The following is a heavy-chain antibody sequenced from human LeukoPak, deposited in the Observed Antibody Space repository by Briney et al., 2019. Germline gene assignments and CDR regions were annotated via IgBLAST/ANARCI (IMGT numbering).Heavy chain of an antibody. CDR1: GFTFSSFW. CDR2: IKQDGRDK. D-gene: IGHD3-3*01. Sequence: GGSLRLSCAASGFTFSSFWMSWVRQAPGKGLEWVANIKQDGRDKYYVDSVKGRFTLSRDNAKNSQYLQMNSLRAEDTAVYYCAKHYDFWTGYNANFDSWGQGTLVTVSS. V-gene: IGHV3-7*05. J-gene: IGHJ4*02. CDR3: AKHYDFWTGYNANFDS.